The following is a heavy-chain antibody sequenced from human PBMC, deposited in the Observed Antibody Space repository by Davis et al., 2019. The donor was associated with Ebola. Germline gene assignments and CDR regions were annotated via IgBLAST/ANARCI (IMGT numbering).Heavy chain of an antibody. J-gene: IGHJ3*02. Sequence: AASVKVSCKASGGTFSSYAISWVRQAPGQGLEWMGRIIPILGIANYAQKFQGKVTITADKSTSTAYMELSSLRSEDTAVYYCASGDIVVVVAATGGAFDIWGQGTMVTVSS. V-gene: IGHV1-69*04. CDR1: GGTFSSYA. CDR2: IIPILGIA. CDR3: ASGDIVVVVAATGGAFDI. D-gene: IGHD2-15*01.